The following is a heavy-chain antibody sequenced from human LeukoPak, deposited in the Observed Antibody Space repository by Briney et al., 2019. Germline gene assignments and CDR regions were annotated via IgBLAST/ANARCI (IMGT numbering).Heavy chain of an antibody. Sequence: SETLSLTCTVSGGSISSGGYYWSWIRQHPGKGLEWIGYIYYSGSTYYNPSLKSRITMSVDTSKSQFSLKVNSVTAADTAMYYCARAEHQIFLTMLRGAPRAFDIWGQGTTVAVSS. CDR3: ARAEHQIFLTMLRGAPRAFDI. CDR2: IYYSGST. CDR1: GGSISSGGYY. D-gene: IGHD3-3*01. V-gene: IGHV4-30-4*08. J-gene: IGHJ3*02.